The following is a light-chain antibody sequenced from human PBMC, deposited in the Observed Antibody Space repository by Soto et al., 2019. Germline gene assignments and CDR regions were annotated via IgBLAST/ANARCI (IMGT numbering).Light chain of an antibody. V-gene: IGLV1-47*01. CDR3: AAWDDSLSALFV. CDR2: RND. CDR1: RSNIGSNY. Sequence: QSVRTQPPSASGTPGQRVTISCSGSRSNIGSNYVYWYLQLPGMAPKLLIYRNDQRPSGVPDRFSGSKSGTSASLAISGLRSEDEADYYCAAWDDSLSALFVFGTGTKVTVL. J-gene: IGLJ1*01.